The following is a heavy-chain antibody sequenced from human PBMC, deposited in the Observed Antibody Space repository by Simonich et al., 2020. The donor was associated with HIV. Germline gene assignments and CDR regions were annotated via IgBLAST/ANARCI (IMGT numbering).Heavy chain of an antibody. D-gene: IGHD6-13*01. CDR1: GFSFSTRGVG. CDR3: AHRGLPYGSIWYYFDY. J-gene: IGHJ4*02. Sequence: QITLQESGPTLVKPTQTLTLTCTFSGFSFSTRGVGVGWIHQPPGKAREGIAILYWNDDKRYSPSLKSRLTITKDTSKNQVVLTMTNMDPVDTATYYCAHRGLPYGSIWYYFDYWGQGTLVTVSS. V-gene: IGHV2-5*01. CDR2: LYWNDDK.